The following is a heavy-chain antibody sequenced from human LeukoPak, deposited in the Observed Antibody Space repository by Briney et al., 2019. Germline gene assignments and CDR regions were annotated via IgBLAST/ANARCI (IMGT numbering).Heavy chain of an antibody. Sequence: SETLSLTCTVSGGSISSGDYYLSWIRQPPGKGLEWIGYIYYSGSTYYNPSLKSRVTISVDTSKNQFSLKLSSVTAADTAVYYCARARQNAEWELDYWGQGTLVTVSS. CDR3: ARARQNAEWELDY. CDR1: GGSISSGDYY. V-gene: IGHV4-30-4*01. D-gene: IGHD1-26*01. J-gene: IGHJ4*02. CDR2: IYYSGST.